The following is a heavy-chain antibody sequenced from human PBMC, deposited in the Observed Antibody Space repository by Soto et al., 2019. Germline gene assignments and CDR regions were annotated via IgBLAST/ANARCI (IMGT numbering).Heavy chain of an antibody. D-gene: IGHD6-13*01. CDR1: GYTFTSYA. CDR3: ARAIAAAGTWTY. J-gene: IGHJ4*02. CDR2: INAGNGNT. Sequence: ASVKVSCKASGYTFTSYAMHWVRQAPGQRLEWMGWINAGNGNTKYSQKFQGRVTITRDTSASTAYMELSSLRSEDTAVYYCARAIAAAGTWTYWGQGTLVTVSS. V-gene: IGHV1-3*01.